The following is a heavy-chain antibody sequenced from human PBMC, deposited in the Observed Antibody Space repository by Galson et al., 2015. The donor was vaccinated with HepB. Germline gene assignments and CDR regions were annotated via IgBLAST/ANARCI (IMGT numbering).Heavy chain of an antibody. D-gene: IGHD6-19*01. CDR1: GFTFSSYW. CDR3: ARDINARIAVAGTDY. J-gene: IGHJ4*02. Sequence: SGFTFSSYWMSWVRQAPGKGLEWVANIKQDGSEKYYVDSVKGRFTISRDNAKNSLYLQMNSLRAEDTAVYYCARDINARIAVAGTDYWGQGTLVTVSS. CDR2: IKQDGSEK. V-gene: IGHV3-7*03.